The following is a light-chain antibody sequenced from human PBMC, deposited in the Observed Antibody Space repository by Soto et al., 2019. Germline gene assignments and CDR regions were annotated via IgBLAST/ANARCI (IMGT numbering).Light chain of an antibody. V-gene: IGLV2-14*01. CDR3: SSFTSRHTYV. Sequence: QSALTQPASVSGSPGQSTTISCTGTSSDIGCYNYVSWYQQLPGEAPKLIIYDVSDRPSGVSTRFSGSKSRNTASLTNSGLQADDEGDYYCSSFTSRHTYVFGTGTKLPV. CDR1: SSDIGCYNY. J-gene: IGLJ1*01. CDR2: DVS.